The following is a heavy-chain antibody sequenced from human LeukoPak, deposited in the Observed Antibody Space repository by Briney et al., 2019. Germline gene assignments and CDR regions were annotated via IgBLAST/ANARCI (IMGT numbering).Heavy chain of an antibody. CDR2: IDPNSGGT. Sequence: ASVKVSCKASGYTFSGYYMHWARQAPGQGLEWMGWIDPNSGGTNYAQTFQGRVTMTRDTSISTAYMELSRLRSDDTAVYYCARDPSTRYYTDYWGQGTLVTVSS. D-gene: IGHD2-2*01. J-gene: IGHJ4*02. V-gene: IGHV1-2*02. CDR3: ARDPSTRYYTDY. CDR1: GYTFSGYY.